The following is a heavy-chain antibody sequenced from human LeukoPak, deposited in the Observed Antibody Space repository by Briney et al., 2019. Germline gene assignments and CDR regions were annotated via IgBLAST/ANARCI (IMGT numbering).Heavy chain of an antibody. D-gene: IGHD6-19*01. CDR3: ATAPGHSSGWYSSAYYFDY. V-gene: IGHV1-18*01. CDR1: GYTFTSYG. J-gene: IGHJ4*02. Sequence: GASVKVPCKASGYTFTSYGISWVRQAPGQGLEWMGWISAYNGNTNYAQKLQGRVTMTTDTSTSTAYMELRSLRSDDTAVYYCATAPGHSSGWYSSAYYFDYWGQGTLVTVSS. CDR2: ISAYNGNT.